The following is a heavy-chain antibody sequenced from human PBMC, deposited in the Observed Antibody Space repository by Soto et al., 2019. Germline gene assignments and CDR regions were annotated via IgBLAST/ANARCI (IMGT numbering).Heavy chain of an antibody. Sequence: QVQLVQSGAEVKKPGASVKVSCKASGYTFSSYGISWVRQAPGQGLEWMGWISAYNGNTKYAQKFQGRVTMTTDTSTRTAYMERRSLRSDDTAVYYCAREPNYFDSWGQGTLVTVSS. J-gene: IGHJ4*02. CDR1: GYTFSSYG. CDR2: ISAYNGNT. CDR3: AREPNYFDS. V-gene: IGHV1-18*01.